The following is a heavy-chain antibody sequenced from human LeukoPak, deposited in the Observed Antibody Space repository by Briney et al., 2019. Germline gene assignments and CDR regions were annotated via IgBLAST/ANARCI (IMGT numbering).Heavy chain of an antibody. D-gene: IGHD6-19*01. CDR3: ARDRADPRLDYYYGMDV. Sequence: GGSLGLSFAASGFTVGSNYMSWVRQAPGKGLEWAPVIYGGGGTYYADSVKGRFTISRDNSKNTLYLQMNSLRAEDTAVYYCARDRADPRLDYYYGMDVWGQGTTVTVSS. V-gene: IGHV3-53*01. J-gene: IGHJ6*02. CDR1: GFTVGSNY. CDR2: IYGGGGT.